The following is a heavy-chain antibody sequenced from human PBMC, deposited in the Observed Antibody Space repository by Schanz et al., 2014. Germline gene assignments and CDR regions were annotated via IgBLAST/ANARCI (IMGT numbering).Heavy chain of an antibody. CDR1: GFTFSSYG. Sequence: QVQLVESGGGVVQFGRSLRLSCVASGFTFSSYGMHWVRQAPGKGLEWVAVIWYDENNKYYADSVKGRFTMSRDNSKTTLYLQSNSLRAEAAAVYCGGRPNSRRKINFDFWGQGTLVTVSS. CDR2: IWYDENNK. J-gene: IGHJ4*02. CDR3: GRPNSRRKINFDF. D-gene: IGHD2-21*01. V-gene: IGHV3-33*01.